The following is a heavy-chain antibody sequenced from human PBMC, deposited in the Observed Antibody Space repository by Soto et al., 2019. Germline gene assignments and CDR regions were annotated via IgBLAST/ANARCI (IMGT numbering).Heavy chain of an antibody. J-gene: IGHJ4*02. D-gene: IGHD2-2*01. V-gene: IGHV4-34*01. Sequence: QVQLQQWGAGLLKPSETQSLTCAVYGGSFSGYYWSWIRQPPGKGLEWIGEINHSGSTNYNPSLKSRVTISVDTSKNQFSLKLSSVTAADTAVYYCARRLAVVPAAPFDYWGQGTLVTVSS. CDR3: ARRLAVVPAAPFDY. CDR2: INHSGST. CDR1: GGSFSGYY.